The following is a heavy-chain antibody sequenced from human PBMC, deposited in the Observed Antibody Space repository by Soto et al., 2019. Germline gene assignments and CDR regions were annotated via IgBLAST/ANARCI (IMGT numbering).Heavy chain of an antibody. CDR1: GGTFSSYA. V-gene: IGHV1-69*06. CDR3: ARAEKQTQIQYYYGMDV. CDR2: IIPIFGTA. D-gene: IGHD5-18*01. Sequence: SVKVSCKASGGTFSSYAISWVRQAPGQGLEWMGGIIPIFGTANYAQKFQGRVTITADKSTSTAYMELSSLRSEDTAVYYCARAEKQTQIQYYYGMDVWGQGTTVTVSS. J-gene: IGHJ6*02.